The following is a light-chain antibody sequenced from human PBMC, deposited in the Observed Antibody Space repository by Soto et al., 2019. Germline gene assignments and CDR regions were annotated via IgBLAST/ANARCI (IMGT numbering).Light chain of an antibody. V-gene: IGLV1-40*01. CDR2: ANS. CDR3: QSYDSSLSAYV. Sequence: QSVLTQPPSVSGAPGQRVTISCTGSSSNIGAGYGVHWYQQVPGTAPKLLIYANSNRPSGVPDRFSGSKSGTSASLAITGLQAEEETDYYCQSYDSSLSAYVFGTGTKVTVL. CDR1: SSNIGAGYG. J-gene: IGLJ1*01.